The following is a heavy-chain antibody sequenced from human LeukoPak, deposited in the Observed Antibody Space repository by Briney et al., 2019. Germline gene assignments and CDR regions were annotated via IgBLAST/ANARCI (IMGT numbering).Heavy chain of an antibody. CDR1: ELTSSTSW. CDR2: TKQDGSEK. Sequence: PGGSLRLSCAASELTSSTSWMSWVRQAPGKGLEWVAQTKQDGSEKYYVDSVKGRFTTSRDKSSLFLQMNSVRAEDTAVYYCVGWGISGITNHWGQGTLVTVSS. V-gene: IGHV3-7*01. D-gene: IGHD1-7*01. J-gene: IGHJ4*02. CDR3: VGWGISGITNH.